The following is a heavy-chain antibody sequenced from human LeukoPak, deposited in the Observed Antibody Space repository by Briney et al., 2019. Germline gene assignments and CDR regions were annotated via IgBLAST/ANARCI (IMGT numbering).Heavy chain of an antibody. Sequence: GGSLRLSCAASGFTFSSYAMHWVRQAPGKGLEWVAVISYDGSNKYYADSMKGRFTISRDNSKNTLYLQMNSLRAEDTAVYYCARDLGGPQYYDILTGLYYYYYYGMDVWGQGTTVTVSS. CDR1: GFTFSSYA. CDR3: ARDLGGPQYYDILTGLYYYYYYGMDV. CDR2: ISYDGSNK. J-gene: IGHJ6*02. V-gene: IGHV3-30*04. D-gene: IGHD3-9*01.